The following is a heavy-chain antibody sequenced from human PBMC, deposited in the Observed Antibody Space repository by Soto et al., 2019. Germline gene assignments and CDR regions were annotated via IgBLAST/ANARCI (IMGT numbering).Heavy chain of an antibody. CDR3: ARARIVGAQELCDY. J-gene: IGHJ4*02. CDR1: GGSISSYY. Sequence: QVQLQESGPGLVKPSETLSLTCTVSGGSISSYYWSWIRQPAGKGLEWIGRIYTSGSTNYNPSLMCRVTMSVDTSKNQFSLKLSSVTAADTAVYYCARARIVGAQELCDYWGQGTLVTVSS. CDR2: IYTSGST. V-gene: IGHV4-4*07. D-gene: IGHD1-26*01.